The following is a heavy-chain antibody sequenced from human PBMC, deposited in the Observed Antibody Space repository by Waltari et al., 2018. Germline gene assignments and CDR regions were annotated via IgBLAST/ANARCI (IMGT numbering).Heavy chain of an antibody. CDR3: ARGRRTIFGVVTHRYYYYYYMDV. D-gene: IGHD3-3*01. V-gene: IGHV4-4*07. CDR1: GGSISSYY. CDR2: IYTSWST. J-gene: IGHJ6*03. Sequence: QVQLQESGPGLVKPSETLSLTCTVSGGSISSYYCGWIRQPAGKGLEWLGRIYTSWSTNYNPSLKSRVTMSVDTSKNQFSLKLSSVTAADTAVYYCARGRRTIFGVVTHRYYYYYYMDVWGKGTTVTISS.